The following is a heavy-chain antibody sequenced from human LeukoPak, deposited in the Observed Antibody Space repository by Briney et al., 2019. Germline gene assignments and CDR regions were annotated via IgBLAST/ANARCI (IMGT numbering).Heavy chain of an antibody. Sequence: GGSLRLSCAASGFTFSSYGMHWVRQAPGKGLEWVAFIRYDGSNKYYADSVKGRFTISRDNSKNTLYLQMNSLRSEDTAVYYCASCWTGTTNYYYYYMDVWGKGTTVTVSS. CDR3: ASCWTGTTNYYYYYMDV. V-gene: IGHV3-30*02. CDR2: IRYDGSNK. J-gene: IGHJ6*03. CDR1: GFTFSSYG. D-gene: IGHD1-1*01.